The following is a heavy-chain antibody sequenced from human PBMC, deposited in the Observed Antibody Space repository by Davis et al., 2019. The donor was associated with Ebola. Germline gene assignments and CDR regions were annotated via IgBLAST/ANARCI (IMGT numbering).Heavy chain of an antibody. V-gene: IGHV3-48*03. CDR2: ISSSGSTI. D-gene: IGHD1-14*01. Sequence: GGSLRLSCAASEFTFSSYAMHWVRQAPGKGLEWVSYISSSGSTIYYADSVKGRFTISRDNAKNSLYLQMNSLRAEDTAVYYCARDIATGAFDIWGQGTMVTVSS. CDR1: EFTFSSYA. CDR3: ARDIATGAFDI. J-gene: IGHJ3*02.